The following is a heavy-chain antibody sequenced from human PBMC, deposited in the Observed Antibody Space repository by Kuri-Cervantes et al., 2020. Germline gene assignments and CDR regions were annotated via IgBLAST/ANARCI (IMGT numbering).Heavy chain of an antibody. CDR1: GGSFGGYY. J-gene: IGHJ6*03. CDR2: INHSGST. V-gene: IGHV4-34*01. D-gene: IGHD3-22*01. Sequence: SQTLSLTCAVYGGSFGGYYWSWIRQPPGKGLEWIGEINHSGSTNYNPSLKSRVTISVDTSKNQFSLKLSSVTAADTAVYYCARERSSGYYYYYYMDVWGKGTTVTVSS. CDR3: ARERSSGYYYYYYMDV.